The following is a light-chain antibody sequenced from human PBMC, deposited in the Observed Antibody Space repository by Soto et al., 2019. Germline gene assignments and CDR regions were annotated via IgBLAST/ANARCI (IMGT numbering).Light chain of an antibody. CDR3: QQSYSTPRT. CDR1: QTISSS. V-gene: IGKV1-39*01. CDR2: AAF. J-gene: IGKJ2*01. Sequence: DIQMTQSPSSLSASVGDSVTITCRASQTISSSLNWYQQKPGKAPNLLIYAAFILQSGVPSRFSVSGSGTDFTLTISSLQPEDFATYYCQQSYSTPRTFGQGTKLEIK.